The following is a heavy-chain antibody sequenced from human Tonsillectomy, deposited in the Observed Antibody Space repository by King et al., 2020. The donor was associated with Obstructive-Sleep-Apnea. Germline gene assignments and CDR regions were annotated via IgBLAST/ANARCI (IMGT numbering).Heavy chain of an antibody. D-gene: IGHD3-3*02. V-gene: IGHV3-48*04. CDR1: GFTFSSYS. Sequence: VQLVESGGALVQPGGSLRLSCAASGFTFSSYSMNWVRQAPGKGLEWVSYISSISGTIYYADSVKGRLTISRDNAKNSLYLQMNSLRAEDTAVYYCVRVLGFDYWGQGTLVTVSS. CDR3: VRVLGFDY. CDR2: ISSISGTI. J-gene: IGHJ4*02.